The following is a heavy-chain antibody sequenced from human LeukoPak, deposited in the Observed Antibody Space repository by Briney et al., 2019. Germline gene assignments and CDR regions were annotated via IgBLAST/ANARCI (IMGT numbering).Heavy chain of an antibody. Sequence: PSETLSLTCAVYGGSFSGYYWSRIRQPPGKGLEWIGEINHSGSTNYNPSLKSRVTISVDTSKNQFSLKLSSVTAADTAVYYCARVECSGGSCYSIDYWGQGTLVTVSS. CDR1: GGSFSGYY. D-gene: IGHD2-15*01. J-gene: IGHJ4*02. CDR2: INHSGST. V-gene: IGHV4-34*01. CDR3: ARVECSGGSCYSIDY.